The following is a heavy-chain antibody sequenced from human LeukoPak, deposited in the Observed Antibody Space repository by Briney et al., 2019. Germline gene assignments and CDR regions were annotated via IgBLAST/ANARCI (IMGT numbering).Heavy chain of an antibody. CDR3: ARGRGCSSTSCYFYY. J-gene: IGHJ4*02. CDR1: GGSFSGYY. V-gene: IGHV4-34*01. D-gene: IGHD2-2*01. Sequence: PSETLSLTCAVYGGSFSGYYWSWSRQPPGKGLEWIGEINHSGSTNYNPSLKSRVTISVDTSKNQFSLKLSSVTAADTAVYYCARGRGCSSTSCYFYYWGQRTLVTVSS. CDR2: INHSGST.